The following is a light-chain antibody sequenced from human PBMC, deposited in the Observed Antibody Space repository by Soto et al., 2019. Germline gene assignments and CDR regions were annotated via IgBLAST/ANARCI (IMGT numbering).Light chain of an antibody. CDR2: GAS. Sequence: EIVLTQSPGTLSLSPGERATLSCRASQSVVSTYLVWYQKKPGQAPRLLIYGASTRGTGIPDRFSGSGSGTDFTLTISRLEPEDFAVYYCQYYGSSTGFTFGPGTKVDIK. J-gene: IGKJ3*01. CDR1: QSVVSTY. CDR3: QYYGSSTGFT. V-gene: IGKV3-20*01.